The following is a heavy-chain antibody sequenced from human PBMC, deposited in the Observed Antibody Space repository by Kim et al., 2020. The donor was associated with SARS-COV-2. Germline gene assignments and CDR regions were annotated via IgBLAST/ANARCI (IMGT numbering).Heavy chain of an antibody. Sequence: SETLSLTCTVSGGSISSGGYYWSWIRQPPGKGLEWIGYIYYSGSTYYNPSLKSRVTISVDTSKNQFSLKLSSVTAADTAVYYCARDHLKNPVPLAYYYYYGMDVWGQGTTVTVSS. CDR2: IYYSGST. J-gene: IGHJ6*02. CDR1: GGSISSGGYY. V-gene: IGHV4-31*03. CDR3: ARDHLKNPVPLAYYYYYGMDV. D-gene: IGHD3-3*02.